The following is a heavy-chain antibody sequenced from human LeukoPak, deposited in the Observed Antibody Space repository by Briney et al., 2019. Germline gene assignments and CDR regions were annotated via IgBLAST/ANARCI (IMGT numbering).Heavy chain of an antibody. CDR2: TRNKANSYIT. CDR1: GFTYSDHF. J-gene: IGHJ4*02. CDR3: ASIRGTFGY. V-gene: IGHV3-72*01. D-gene: IGHD1-26*01. Sequence: GGSLRLSCAASGFTYSDHFLDWVRQAPGKGLEWVGRTRNKANSYITEYAASVKGRFTISRDDSKNSLYLQMSSLKPDDTAMYYCASIRGTFGYWGQGTLVTVSS.